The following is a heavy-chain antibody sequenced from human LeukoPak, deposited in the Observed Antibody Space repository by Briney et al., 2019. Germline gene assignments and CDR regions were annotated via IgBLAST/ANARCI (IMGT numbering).Heavy chain of an antibody. Sequence: GGSLRLSCAASGFTFSSYAMSWVRQAPGKGLEWVSAISGSGGSTYYADSVKGRFTISRDNSKNTLYLQMNSLRAEDTAVYYCAKDRYYDSSGYSLDYWGQGTLVTVSS. D-gene: IGHD3-22*01. CDR3: AKDRYYDSSGYSLDY. V-gene: IGHV3-23*01. CDR2: ISGSGGST. CDR1: GFTFSSYA. J-gene: IGHJ4*02.